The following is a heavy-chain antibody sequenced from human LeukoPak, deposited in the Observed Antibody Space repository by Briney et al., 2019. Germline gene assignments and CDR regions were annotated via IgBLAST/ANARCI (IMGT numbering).Heavy chain of an antibody. Sequence: GESLQISCKGSGYSFTSYWIGWVRQMPGKGLEWMGIIYPGDSDTRYSPSFQGQVTISADKSISTAYLQWSSLKASDTAMYYCARTLSGSTSGDGMDVWGQGTTVTVSS. CDR1: GYSFTSYW. D-gene: IGHD2-2*01. CDR3: ARTLSGSTSGDGMDV. CDR2: IYPGDSDT. J-gene: IGHJ6*02. V-gene: IGHV5-51*01.